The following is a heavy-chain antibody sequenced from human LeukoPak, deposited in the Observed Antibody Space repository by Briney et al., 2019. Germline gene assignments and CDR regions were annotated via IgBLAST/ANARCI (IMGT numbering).Heavy chain of an antibody. D-gene: IGHD3-10*01. Sequence: GASVKVSCKASGYTFTSYYMHWVRQAPGQGLEWMGIINPSGGSTSYAQKFQGRVTMTRDMSTSTVYMELSSLRSEDTAVYYCARVTMVRGVIYSGPDYWGQGTLVTVSS. CDR2: INPSGGST. CDR3: ARVTMVRGVIYSGPDY. V-gene: IGHV1-46*01. J-gene: IGHJ4*02. CDR1: GYTFTSYY.